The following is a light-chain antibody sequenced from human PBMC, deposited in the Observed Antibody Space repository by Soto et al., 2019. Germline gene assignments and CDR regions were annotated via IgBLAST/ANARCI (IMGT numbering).Light chain of an antibody. J-gene: IGKJ4*01. CDR1: QSVSSNY. CDR3: QQYTNWPPGLT. V-gene: IGKV3-20*01. CDR2: GAS. Sequence: EIVLTQSPGTLSLSPVERATHSFMASQSVSSNYLAWYQQKPGQAPRTLIFGASRRATGIPDRFSGSGSGTDFTLSISRLEPEDSAVYYCQQYTNWPPGLTFGGGTKVDIK.